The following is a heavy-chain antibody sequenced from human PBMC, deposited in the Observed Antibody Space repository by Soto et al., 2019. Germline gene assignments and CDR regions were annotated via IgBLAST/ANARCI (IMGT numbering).Heavy chain of an antibody. CDR1: GFTFSSYD. CDR3: ARGKTYEAAGIFYDYYGMDV. V-gene: IGHV3-13*01. J-gene: IGHJ6*02. CDR2: IGTAGDT. Sequence: GGSLRLSCAASGFTFSSYDMHWVRQATGKGLEWVSAIGTAGDTYYPGSVKGRFTISRENAKNSLYLQMNSLRAEDTAVYYCARGKTYEAAGIFYDYYGMDVWGQGTTVNVSS. D-gene: IGHD6-13*01.